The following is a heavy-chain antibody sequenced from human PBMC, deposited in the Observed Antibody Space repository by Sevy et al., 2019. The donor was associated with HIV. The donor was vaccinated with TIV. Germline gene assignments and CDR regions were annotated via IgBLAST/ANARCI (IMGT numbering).Heavy chain of an antibody. V-gene: IGHV3-33*06. CDR2: MWFDGSNK. CDR3: AKDSGSYSYFDY. CDR1: GFPFTNHG. Sequence: GGSLRLSCEASGFPFTNHGVHWVRQAPGKGLAWVALMWFDGSNKYYADSVKGRFTVSRDDSKNTLYLQMNSLRAEDTAVYYCAKDSGSYSYFDYWGQGTLVTVSS. J-gene: IGHJ4*02. D-gene: IGHD1-26*01.